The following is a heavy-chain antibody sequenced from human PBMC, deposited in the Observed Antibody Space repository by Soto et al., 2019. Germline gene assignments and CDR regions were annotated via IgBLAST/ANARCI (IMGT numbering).Heavy chain of an antibody. CDR1: GFTFSSYE. CDR2: ISSSGSTI. CDR3: AGVTLGDYYYYYGMEV. D-gene: IGHD1-20*01. V-gene: IGHV3-48*03. Sequence: SLRLSCAASGFTFSSYEMNWVRQAPGKGLEWVSYISSSGSTIYYADSVKGRFTISRDNAKNSLYLQMNSLRAEDTAVYYCAGVTLGDYYYYYGMEVWGQGTTVTVSS. J-gene: IGHJ6*02.